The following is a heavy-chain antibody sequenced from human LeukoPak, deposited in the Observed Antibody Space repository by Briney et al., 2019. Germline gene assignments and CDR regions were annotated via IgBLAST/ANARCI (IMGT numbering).Heavy chain of an antibody. CDR3: ARDPESSSFDL. D-gene: IGHD6-13*01. J-gene: IGHJ4*02. V-gene: IGHV3-7*01. Sequence: GRSLRLSCAASGFSFSSYWMSWVRQTPEKGLEFVANIDQGGSVRNYMDSLKGRCTISRDNAKKSLYLEINSLRADDTAVYYCARDPESSSFDLWGRGALVTVSS. CDR2: IDQGGSVR. CDR1: GFSFSSYW.